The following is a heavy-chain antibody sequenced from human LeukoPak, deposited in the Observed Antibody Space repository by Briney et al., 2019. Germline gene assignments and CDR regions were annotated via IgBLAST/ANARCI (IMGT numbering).Heavy chain of an antibody. CDR3: ARHRNSQTAGAGDY. Sequence: GSVSVSCTASGYTFSAYYIHWVRQAPGQGLEGMGWINANTGGPYYPQTFQGKVTMTWDSSVNTAYMELTSVTSDDTAIYFCARHRNSQTAGAGDYWGQGTLVTVPS. V-gene: IGHV1-2*02. CDR1: GYTFSAYY. D-gene: IGHD1-26*01. CDR2: INANTGGP. J-gene: IGHJ4*02.